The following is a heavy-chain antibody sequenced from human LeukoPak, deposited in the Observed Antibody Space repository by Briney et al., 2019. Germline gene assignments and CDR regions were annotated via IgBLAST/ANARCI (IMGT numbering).Heavy chain of an antibody. J-gene: IGHJ6*03. Sequence: PSETLSLTCDVFRGSINSSNWWSWLRQSPGKGLEWLGEIYHSGSTNNNPSLKSRVTISVDKSKNQFSLKLSSVTAADTAVYYCARADYSSTWSHDYYYMDVWGKGTTVTVSS. D-gene: IGHD6-13*01. CDR2: IYHSGST. CDR3: ARADYSSTWSHDYYYMDV. CDR1: RGSINSSNW. V-gene: IGHV4-4*02.